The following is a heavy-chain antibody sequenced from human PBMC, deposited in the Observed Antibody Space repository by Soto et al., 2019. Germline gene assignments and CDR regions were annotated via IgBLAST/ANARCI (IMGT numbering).Heavy chain of an antibody. CDR2: INPNSGGT. J-gene: IGHJ5*02. D-gene: IGHD3-10*01. CDR3: ARGISVSHTPLDP. Sequence: GASVKVSCKASGYTFTGYYMHWVRQAPGQGLEWMGWINPNSGGTNYAQKFQGWVTMTRDTSISTAYMELSRLRSDDTAVYYCARGISVSHTPLDPWGQGTLVTVSS. CDR1: GYTFTGYY. V-gene: IGHV1-2*04.